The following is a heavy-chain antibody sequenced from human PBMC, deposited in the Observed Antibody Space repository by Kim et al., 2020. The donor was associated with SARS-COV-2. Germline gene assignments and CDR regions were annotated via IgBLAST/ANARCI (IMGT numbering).Heavy chain of an antibody. CDR2: ISSNGHHI. CDR3: ARDRSGYRGYDLEDGDAFAL. J-gene: IGHJ3*01. D-gene: IGHD5-12*01. CDR1: GFTFSSYS. Sequence: GGSLRLSCAASGFTFSSYSMNWVRQAPGKGLEWVSSISSNGHHIYYADSLKGRFTISRDNAKNSLYLQVNSLRAEDTAVYYCARDRSGYRGYDLEDGDAFALWGQGTMVTVS. V-gene: IGHV3-21*01.